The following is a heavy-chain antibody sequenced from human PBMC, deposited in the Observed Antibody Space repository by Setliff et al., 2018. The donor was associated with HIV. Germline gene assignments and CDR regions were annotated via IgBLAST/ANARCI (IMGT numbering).Heavy chain of an antibody. CDR1: GGSISSSSYY. Sequence: SETLSLTCTVSGGSISSSSYYWGWIRQPPGKGLEWIGTIYYTGSTYYNPPLKSRVTISVDTSKNQFSLKLSSVTAADTAVYYCAKEARGIPTTGTGYWGQGALVTVSS. J-gene: IGHJ4*02. CDR3: AKEARGIPTTGTGY. V-gene: IGHV4-39*02. CDR2: IYYTGST. D-gene: IGHD6-13*01.